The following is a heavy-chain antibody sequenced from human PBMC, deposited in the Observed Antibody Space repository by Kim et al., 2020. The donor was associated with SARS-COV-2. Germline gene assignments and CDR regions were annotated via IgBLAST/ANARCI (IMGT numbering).Heavy chain of an antibody. Sequence: ASVKVSCKASGYTFTSYAMNWVRQAPGQGLEWMGWINTNTGNPTYAQGFTGRFVFSLDTSVSTAYLQISSLKAEDTAVYYCARDRGDLATIFGVVIIPGRTFDIWGQGKMVTVSS. D-gene: IGHD3-3*01. CDR2: INTNTGNP. CDR1: GYTFTSYA. CDR3: ARDRGDLATIFGVVIIPGRTFDI. J-gene: IGHJ3*02. V-gene: IGHV7-4-1*02.